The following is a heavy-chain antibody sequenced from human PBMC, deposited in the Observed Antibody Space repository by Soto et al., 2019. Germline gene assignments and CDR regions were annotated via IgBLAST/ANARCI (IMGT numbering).Heavy chain of an antibody. V-gene: IGHV3-30-3*01. CDR3: ARDQRCSSTSCYSDFDY. CDR1: GFTFSSYA. CDR2: ISYDGSNK. J-gene: IGHJ4*02. Sequence: GGSLRLSCAASGFTFSSYAMHWVRQAPGKGLEWVAVISYDGSNKYYEDSVKGRFTISRDNSKNTLYLQMNSLRAEDTAVYYCARDQRCSSTSCYSDFDYWGQGTLVTVSS. D-gene: IGHD2-2*01.